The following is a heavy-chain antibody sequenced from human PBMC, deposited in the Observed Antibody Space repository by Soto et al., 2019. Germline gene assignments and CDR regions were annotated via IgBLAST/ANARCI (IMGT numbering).Heavy chain of an antibody. CDR3: AKDQERIYSSSWYVY. J-gene: IGHJ4*02. V-gene: IGHV4-34*01. CDR1: GGSFSGYY. D-gene: IGHD6-13*01. CDR2: INHSGST. Sequence: SETLSLTCAVYGGSFSGYYWSWIRQPPGKGLGWIGEINHSGSTNYNPSLKSRVTISVDTSKNQFSLRAEDTAVYYCAKDQERIYSSSWYVYWGQGTLVTVSS.